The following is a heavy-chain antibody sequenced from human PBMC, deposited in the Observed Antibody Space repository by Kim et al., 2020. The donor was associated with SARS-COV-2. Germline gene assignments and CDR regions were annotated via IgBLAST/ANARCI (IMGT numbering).Heavy chain of an antibody. D-gene: IGHD3-22*01. J-gene: IGHJ4*02. Sequence: LKSRVTISVDTSKNQFSLKLSSVTAANTAVYYCATGLSKGSGYYDALDYWGQGTLVTVSS. CDR3: ATGLSKGSGYYDALDY. V-gene: IGHV4-31*02.